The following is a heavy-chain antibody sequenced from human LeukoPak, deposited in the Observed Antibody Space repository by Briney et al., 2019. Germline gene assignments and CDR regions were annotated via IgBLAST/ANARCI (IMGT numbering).Heavy chain of an antibody. Sequence: GRSLRLSCAASGFTFSSYAMHWVPQAPDKGLERVAVISYDGSNKYYADSVKGRFTISRDNSKNTLYLQMNSLRAEDTAVYYCARDRLGSSGYYPPNYWGQGTLVTVSS. V-gene: IGHV3-30*04. J-gene: IGHJ4*02. CDR3: ARDRLGSSGYYPPNY. CDR1: GFTFSSYA. D-gene: IGHD3-22*01. CDR2: ISYDGSNK.